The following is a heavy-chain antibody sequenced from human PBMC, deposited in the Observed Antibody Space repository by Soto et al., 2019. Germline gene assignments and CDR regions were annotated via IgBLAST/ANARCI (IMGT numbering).Heavy chain of an antibody. CDR3: VKDDRILGRRYFDL. J-gene: IGHJ2*01. V-gene: IGHV3-23*01. Sequence: GGSLRLSCAASGFTFSSYAMTWVRQSPGKGLEWVSSISFSDGGTYYADSVKGRLTISRDNSKNTLFLQMNSLRVEDTAVYYCVKDDRILGRRYFDLWGRGTLVTVSS. CDR1: GFTFSSYA. D-gene: IGHD2-15*01. CDR2: ISFSDGGT.